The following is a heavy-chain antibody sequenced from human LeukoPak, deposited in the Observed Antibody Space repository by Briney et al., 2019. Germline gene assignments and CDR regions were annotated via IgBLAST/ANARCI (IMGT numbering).Heavy chain of an antibody. CDR2: MYSDGST. Sequence: PGGSLRLSCAASGFIVSSNYMSWVRQAPGKGLEWVSVMYSDGSTYYADSVKGRFTVSRDNSKNTLYLQMNSLRAEDTAVYYCARGGMYSSGYYYYGMDVWGQGTTVTVSS. V-gene: IGHV3-53*01. J-gene: IGHJ6*02. CDR3: ARGGMYSSGYYYYGMDV. D-gene: IGHD6-25*01. CDR1: GFIVSSNY.